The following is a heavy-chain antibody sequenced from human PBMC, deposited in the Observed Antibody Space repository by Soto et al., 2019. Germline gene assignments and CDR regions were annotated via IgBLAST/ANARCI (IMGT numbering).Heavy chain of an antibody. CDR2: IDGSAVGT. CDR3: AKEEAWIHDKIAH. J-gene: IGHJ4*02. Sequence: EVQLLESGGGLVQPGGSLRLSCAASGFKFYSYAMNWVRQAPGKGLDWVSGIDGSAVGTYYADSVKGRFANSRDNAGNTVYLQMHSLRVEETAVYYCAKEEAWIHDKIAHWGQGPMVTVSS. CDR1: GFKFYSYA. D-gene: IGHD5-18*01. V-gene: IGHV3-23*01.